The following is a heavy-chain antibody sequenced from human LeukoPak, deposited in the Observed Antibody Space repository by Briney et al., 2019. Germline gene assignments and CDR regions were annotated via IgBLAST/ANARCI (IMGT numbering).Heavy chain of an antibody. CDR2: ISGSGGST. CDR3: AKGTHYYDSSGYLSYFDY. D-gene: IGHD3-22*01. J-gene: IGHJ4*02. Sequence: GGSLRLSCVASGFTFSNYAMSWVRQAPGKGLEWVSGISGSGGSTYYADSVKGRFTISRDNSKNTLSLQMNSLRAEDTAVYYCAKGTHYYDSSGYLSYFDYWGQGTLVTVSS. V-gene: IGHV3-23*01. CDR1: GFTFSNYA.